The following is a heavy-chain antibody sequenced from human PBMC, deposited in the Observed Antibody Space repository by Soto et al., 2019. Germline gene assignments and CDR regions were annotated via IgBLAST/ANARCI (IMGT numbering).Heavy chain of an antibody. J-gene: IGHJ6*02. CDR1: GYTFTSYY. CDR2: INPSGGST. D-gene: IGHD1-26*01. Sequence: QVQLVQSGAEVKKPGASVKVSCKASGYTFTSYYMHWVRQAPGQGLEWMGIINPSGGSTSYAQKFQGRVTMTRDTSTSTVYMERSSLRSEDTAVYYCARDKGSGSYTPYYYYGMDVWVQGTTVTVSS. V-gene: IGHV1-46*01. CDR3: ARDKGSGSYTPYYYYGMDV.